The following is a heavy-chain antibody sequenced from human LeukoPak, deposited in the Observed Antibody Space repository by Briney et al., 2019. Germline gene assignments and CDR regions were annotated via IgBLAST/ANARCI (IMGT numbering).Heavy chain of an antibody. V-gene: IGHV1-2*02. CDR2: INLNSGGT. J-gene: IGHJ4*02. D-gene: IGHD2-15*01. CDR1: GYTFTDYY. CDR3: ARDAGYCTGGSCRYFDH. Sequence: ASVKVSCKASGYTFTDYYMHWVRQAPGQGLEWMGWINLNSGGTNFAQRFQGRVTMTRDTSISTAYMDLSRLISDDTAVYYCARDAGYCTGGSCRYFDHWGQGTLATVSS.